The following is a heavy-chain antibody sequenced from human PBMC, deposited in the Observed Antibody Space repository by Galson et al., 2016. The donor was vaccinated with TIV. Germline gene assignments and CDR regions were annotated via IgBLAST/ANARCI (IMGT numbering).Heavy chain of an antibody. CDR1: GVTFSYFA. V-gene: IGHV1-69*13. D-gene: IGHD3-22*01. Sequence: SVKVSCKASGVTFSYFAFSWVRQAPGQGLEWMGGIVPMFGTTNYAQKFQGRVTISADESTTTAYLELSSLRSEDTSVYYCAREITSYYYDNSGSGSLEYWGQGTLVTVSS. J-gene: IGHJ4*02. CDR3: AREITSYYYDNSGSGSLEY. CDR2: IVPMFGTT.